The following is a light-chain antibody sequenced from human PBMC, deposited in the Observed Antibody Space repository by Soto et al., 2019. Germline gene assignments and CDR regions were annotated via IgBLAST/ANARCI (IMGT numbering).Light chain of an antibody. V-gene: IGLV1-40*01. J-gene: IGLJ2*01. Sequence: QPVLTQPPSVSGAPGQRVTISCTGSSSNIGAGYDVHWYQQLPGTAPKLLIYGNSNRPSGVPDRFSGSKSGTSASLAITGLQAADEADYYCQSYDSSLSGSVVFGGGTQLTVL. CDR3: QSYDSSLSGSVV. CDR2: GNS. CDR1: SSNIGAGYD.